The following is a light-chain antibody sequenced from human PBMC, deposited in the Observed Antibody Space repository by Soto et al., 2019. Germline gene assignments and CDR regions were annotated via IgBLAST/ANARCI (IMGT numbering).Light chain of an antibody. J-gene: IGLJ3*02. CDR3: SSYTTSSTWV. V-gene: IGLV2-14*01. CDR2: EVS. Sequence: QSALTQPASVSASLGQSITISCSGTSSDVGSFNYVSWYQHHPGKAPKFMIYEVSNRPSGVSNRFSGSKSGNTASLTISGLQAEDEADYYCSSYTTSSTWVFGGGTKVTVL. CDR1: SSDVGSFNY.